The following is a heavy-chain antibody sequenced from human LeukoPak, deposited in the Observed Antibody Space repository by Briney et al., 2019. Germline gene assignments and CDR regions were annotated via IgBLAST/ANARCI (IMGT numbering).Heavy chain of an antibody. CDR3: VRRGSGWYGWFDP. CDR1: GGSISSSNW. J-gene: IGHJ5*02. Sequence: PSETLSLTCAVSGGSISSSNWWSWVRQPPGKGLEWIGEIYHSGSTNYNPSLKSRVTISVDKSKNHFSLKLSSVTAADTAVYYCVRRGSGWYGWFDPWGQGTLVTVSS. CDR2: IYHSGST. D-gene: IGHD6-19*01. V-gene: IGHV4-4*02.